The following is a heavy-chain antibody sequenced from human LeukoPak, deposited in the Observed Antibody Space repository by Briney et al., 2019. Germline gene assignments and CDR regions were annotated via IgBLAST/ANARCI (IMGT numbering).Heavy chain of an antibody. D-gene: IGHD2-2*01. CDR1: GGTFSSYA. Sequence: SVKVSCKASGGTFSSYAISWVRQAPGQGLEWMGGIIPIFGTANYAQKFQGRGTITADESTSTAYMELSSLRSEDTAVYYCARVFPYCSSTSCYGWFDPWGQGTLVTVSS. CDR3: ARVFPYCSSTSCYGWFDP. V-gene: IGHV1-69*01. CDR2: IIPIFGTA. J-gene: IGHJ5*02.